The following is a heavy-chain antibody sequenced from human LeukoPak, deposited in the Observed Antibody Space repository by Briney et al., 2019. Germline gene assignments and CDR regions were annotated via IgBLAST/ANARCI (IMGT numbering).Heavy chain of an antibody. CDR1: GYCFTSYW. D-gene: IGHD3-9*01. CDR2: IYPGDSDT. Sequence: GESLKISSKGSGYCFTSYWIGWVRRMPGKGVEWMGIIYPGDSDTRYSASFQGQVTISADKSITTAYLQWSSLKASDTAMYYCARRPLLTGKFDYWGQGTLVTVSS. CDR3: ARRPLLTGKFDY. J-gene: IGHJ4*02. V-gene: IGHV5-51*03.